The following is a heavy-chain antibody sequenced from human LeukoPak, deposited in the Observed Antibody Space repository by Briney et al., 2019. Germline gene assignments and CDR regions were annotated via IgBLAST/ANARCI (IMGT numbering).Heavy chain of an antibody. J-gene: IGHJ6*03. D-gene: IGHD6-13*01. Sequence: GGSLRLSCAASGFTFSSYSMNWVRQAPGKGLEWVSSISSSSSYIYYADSVKGRFTISRDNAKNSLYLQMNSLRAEDTAMYYCAKDAAAEYYYMDVWGKGTTVTISS. V-gene: IGHV3-21*01. CDR1: GFTFSSYS. CDR3: AKDAAAEYYYMDV. CDR2: ISSSSSYI.